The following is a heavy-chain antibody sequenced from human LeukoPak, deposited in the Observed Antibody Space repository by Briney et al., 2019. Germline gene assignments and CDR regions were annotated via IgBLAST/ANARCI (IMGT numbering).Heavy chain of an antibody. Sequence: PGGSLRLSCAASGFTFSSYAMSWVRQAPGKGLEWVSGISGSGDNTYYADSVKGRFTISRDNSKNTLYVQVNSLGTEDTAAYYCAKSRDRSDAIFGVANRVDFWGQGTLVTVSS. J-gene: IGHJ4*02. CDR1: GFTFSSYA. CDR2: ISGSGDNT. V-gene: IGHV3-23*01. CDR3: AKSRDRSDAIFGVANRVDF. D-gene: IGHD3-3*01.